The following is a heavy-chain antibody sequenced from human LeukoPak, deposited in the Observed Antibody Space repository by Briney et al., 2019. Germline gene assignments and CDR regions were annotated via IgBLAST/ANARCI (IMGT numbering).Heavy chain of an antibody. D-gene: IGHD3-10*01. V-gene: IGHV3-11*01. CDR2: ISGIGSAI. J-gene: IGHJ4*02. CDR3: ARPPISMVRAFDY. CDR1: GFTFSDYY. Sequence: GGSLRLSCAASGFTFSDYYMSWIRQAPGKGLEWVSYISGIGSAIYYADSVKGRVVISRDNAKKSLYLQMNSLRAEDTAVYYCARPPISMVRAFDYWGQGTQVTVSS.